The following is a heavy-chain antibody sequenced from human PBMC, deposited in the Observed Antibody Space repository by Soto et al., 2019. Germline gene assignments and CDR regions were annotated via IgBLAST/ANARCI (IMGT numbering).Heavy chain of an antibody. V-gene: IGHV3-73*01. CDR1: GFTFSGSA. Sequence: PGGSLRLSCAASGFTFSGSAMHWVRQASGKGLEWVGRIRSKANNYATSYAASVKGRFTISRDDSKNTAYLQMNSLKTEDTAVYYCTSHSSGSLDPWGQGTLVTVSS. CDR2: IRSKANNYAT. J-gene: IGHJ5*02. D-gene: IGHD3-22*01. CDR3: TSHSSGSLDP.